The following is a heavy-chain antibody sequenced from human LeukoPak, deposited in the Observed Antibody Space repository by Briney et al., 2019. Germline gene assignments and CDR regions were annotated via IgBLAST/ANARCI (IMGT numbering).Heavy chain of an antibody. Sequence: GGSLRLSCADSGXTFSSYAVSWVRQAPGKGLEWVSLISTSGRTHYADSVQGRFTISRDNSKNTLSLHMNSLRAEDTAVYYCARDLDSSGYYHVVDSWGQGALVTVSS. D-gene: IGHD3-22*01. J-gene: IGHJ4*02. CDR2: ISTSGRT. CDR1: GXTFSSYA. V-gene: IGHV3-23*01. CDR3: ARDLDSSGYYHVVDS.